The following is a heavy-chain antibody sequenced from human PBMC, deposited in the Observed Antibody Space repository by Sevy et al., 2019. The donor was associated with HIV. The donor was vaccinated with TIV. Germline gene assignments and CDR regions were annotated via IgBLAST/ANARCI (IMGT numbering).Heavy chain of an antibody. CDR2: INPNSGGT. Sequence: ASVKVSCKASGYTFTGYYMHWVRQAPGQGLEWMGWINPNSGGTNYAQKFQGRVTMTRDTSISTAYMELSRLRSDDTAVYYGARDVMITFGGVIVPFDYWGQGTLVTVSS. J-gene: IGHJ4*02. V-gene: IGHV1-2*02. D-gene: IGHD3-16*02. CDR1: GYTFTGYY. CDR3: ARDVMITFGGVIVPFDY.